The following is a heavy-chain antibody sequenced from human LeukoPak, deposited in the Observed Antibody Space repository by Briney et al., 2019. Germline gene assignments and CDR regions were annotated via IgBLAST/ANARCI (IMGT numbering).Heavy chain of an antibody. CDR3: ARDISPGYSSSWGDAFDI. CDR1: GGSISSYY. CDR2: IYTSGST. D-gene: IGHD6-13*01. V-gene: IGHV4-4*07. J-gene: IGHJ3*02. Sequence: SETLSLTCTVSGGSISSYYCSWIRQPAGKGLEWIGRIYTSGSTNYNPSLKSRVTMSVDTSKNQFSLKLSSVTAADTAVYYCARDISPGYSSSWGDAFDIWGQGTMVTVSS.